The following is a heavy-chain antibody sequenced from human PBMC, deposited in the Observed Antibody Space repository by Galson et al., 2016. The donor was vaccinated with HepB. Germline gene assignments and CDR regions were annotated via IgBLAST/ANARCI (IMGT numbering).Heavy chain of an antibody. CDR3: AREGSGYYDTSGYYYFDY. CDR2: IYYSGST. J-gene: IGHJ4*02. V-gene: IGHV4-31*03. Sequence: TLSLTCTVSGGSISSGDYYWSWIRQHPGKGLEWIGFIYYSGSTYYNPSLKSRVTISLDTSKNQFSLKLGSVTAADTAVYCCAREGSGYYDTSGYYYFDYWGQGTLVTVSS. D-gene: IGHD3-22*01. CDR1: GGSISSGDYY.